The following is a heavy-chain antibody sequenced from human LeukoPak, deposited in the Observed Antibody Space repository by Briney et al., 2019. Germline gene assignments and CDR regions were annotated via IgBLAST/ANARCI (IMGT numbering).Heavy chain of an antibody. D-gene: IGHD3-3*01. Sequence: GGSLGLSCATSGFTFSRYAMHWVRQAPGKGLEWVALISYDANIGSNKYYADSVKGRFTISRDNSKNTLYLQMNSLRAEDTAVYYCARDGGYDFWSGYYQDYWGQGTLVTVSS. CDR2: ISYDANIGSNK. V-gene: IGHV3-30-3*01. CDR3: ARDGGYDFWSGYYQDY. J-gene: IGHJ4*02. CDR1: GFTFSRYA.